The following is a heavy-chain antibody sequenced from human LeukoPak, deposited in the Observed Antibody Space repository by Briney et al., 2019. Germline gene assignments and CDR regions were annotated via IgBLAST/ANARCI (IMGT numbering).Heavy chain of an antibody. CDR2: ISGGGDVT. J-gene: IGHJ4*02. CDR3: ARDSSMLRGPLVIYYFDF. Sequence: GGSLRLSCAASDFNFVTYAMSWVRQAPGKGLEWDSTISGGGDVTYYADSVKGRFTISRDNSKNTLYLQMSSLRVEDTAFYYCARDSSMLRGPLVIYYFDFWGQGTLVTVSS. D-gene: IGHD3-10*01. CDR1: DFNFVTYA. V-gene: IGHV3-23*01.